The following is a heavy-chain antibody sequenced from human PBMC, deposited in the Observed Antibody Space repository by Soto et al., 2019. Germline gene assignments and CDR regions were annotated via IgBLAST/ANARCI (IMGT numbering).Heavy chain of an antibody. CDR2: LKSDGSEN. Sequence: GGSLRLSCAASGFSFNDNWMHWVRQVPGKGLMWVSRLKSDGSENYYVDSVRGRFTISRDNAKNSLYLQMKSLRAEDTAEYYCVRYFEGSYGYGPFGYWGQGTLVTVSS. CDR1: GFSFNDNW. D-gene: IGHD5-18*01. V-gene: IGHV3-7*03. CDR3: VRYFEGSYGYGPFGY. J-gene: IGHJ4*02.